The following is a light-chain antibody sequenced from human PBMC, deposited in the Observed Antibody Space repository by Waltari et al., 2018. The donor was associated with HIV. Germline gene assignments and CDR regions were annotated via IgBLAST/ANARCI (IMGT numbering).Light chain of an antibody. V-gene: IGLV2-8*01. Sequence: QSALTQPTSASGSPGQSVTISCTGTSSDVVGYNYVSWYQQHPGKAPKLMIYEVSKRPSGVPDRFSGSKSGNTASLTVSGLQAEDEADYYCSSYAGSNNLVFGGGTKLTVL. J-gene: IGLJ3*02. CDR2: EVS. CDR3: SSYAGSNNLV. CDR1: SSDVVGYNY.